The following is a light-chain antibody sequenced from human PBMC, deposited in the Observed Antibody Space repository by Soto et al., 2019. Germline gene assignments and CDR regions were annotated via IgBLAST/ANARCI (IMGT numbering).Light chain of an antibody. CDR2: AAS. V-gene: IGKV3-20*01. Sequence: EIVLPQSPGTLSLSPGERATLSCRASQSVSSSYLAWYQQKPGQAPRLFIYAASIRATGIPDRFSGSGSGTDFTLTISRLEPEDFAVYYCQQYGLSPRTFGRGTKVDIK. CDR3: QQYGLSPRT. J-gene: IGKJ1*01. CDR1: QSVSSSY.